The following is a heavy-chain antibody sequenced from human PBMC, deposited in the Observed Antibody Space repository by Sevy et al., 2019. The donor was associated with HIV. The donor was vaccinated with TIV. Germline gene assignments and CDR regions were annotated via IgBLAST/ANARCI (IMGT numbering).Heavy chain of an antibody. V-gene: IGHV1-18*01. CDR2: ISAYNGNT. CDR1: GYTFTSYG. CDR3: ARDWYGDTTLYYYYGMDV. D-gene: IGHD4-17*01. J-gene: IGHJ6*02. Sequence: ASVKVSCKASGYTFTSYGISWVRQAPGQGLEWVGWISAYNGNTNYAQKLQGRVTMTTDTSTSTAYMELRSLRSDDTAVYYCARDWYGDTTLYYYYGMDVWGQGTTVTVSS.